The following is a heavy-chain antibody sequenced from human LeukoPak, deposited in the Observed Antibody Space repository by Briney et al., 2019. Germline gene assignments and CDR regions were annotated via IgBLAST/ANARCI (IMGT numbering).Heavy chain of an antibody. Sequence: ASVKVPCKASGYXFIDYYIHWVRQAPGQGLEWMGWINPNSGGTNYGQKFQGRVTMTRDTSISTAYMELSRLISDETAVYYCARIRYYYGSGSYSLGYWGQGTLVTVSS. CDR1: GYXFIDYY. CDR2: INPNSGGT. CDR3: ARIRYYYGSGSYSLGY. V-gene: IGHV1-2*02. J-gene: IGHJ4*02. D-gene: IGHD3-10*01.